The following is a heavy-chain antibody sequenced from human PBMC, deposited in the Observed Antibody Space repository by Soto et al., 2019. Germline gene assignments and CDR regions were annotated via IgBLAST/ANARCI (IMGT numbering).Heavy chain of an antibody. CDR1: CGSFSGYY. J-gene: IGHJ5*02. Sequence: SETLSLTCTVYCGSFSGYYWGWMRQRPWKWLEWIGEINHSGSTNYNPSLKSRVTISVDTSKNQFSLKLSSVTAADTAVYYCARGVNYGSGSYYKDRWFDPWGQGTLVTVS. CDR2: INHSGST. CDR3: ARGVNYGSGSYYKDRWFDP. V-gene: IGHV4-34*01. D-gene: IGHD3-10*01.